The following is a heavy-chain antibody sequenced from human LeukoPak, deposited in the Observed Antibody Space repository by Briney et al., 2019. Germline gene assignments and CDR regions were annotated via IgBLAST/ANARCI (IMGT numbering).Heavy chain of an antibody. CDR3: ARKGLRFDWFDP. V-gene: IGHV1-2*06. J-gene: IGHJ5*02. D-gene: IGHD5-12*01. Sequence: ASVKVSCKASGYNFKSYYIHWVRQTPGQGLEWMGRINPISGGTTYAQKFQGRVTMTRDTSISTAYMELSRLRSADTAVYYCARKGLRFDWFDPWGQGTLVTVSS. CDR2: INPISGGT. CDR1: GYNFKSYY.